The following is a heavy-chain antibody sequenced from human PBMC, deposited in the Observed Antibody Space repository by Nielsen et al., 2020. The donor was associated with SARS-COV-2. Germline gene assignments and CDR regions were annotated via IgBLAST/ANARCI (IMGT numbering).Heavy chain of an antibody. J-gene: IGHJ5*02. CDR2: IISDGRTT. V-gene: IGHV3-74*01. Sequence: GESLKISCAASGFTFGSSWMHWVRQAPGKGLVWVSRIISDGRTTTYADSVKGRFTISRDNAKNTLYLQMNSLRAEDTAVYYCARAEFYDSGVDPWGQGTLVTVSS. D-gene: IGHD5/OR15-5a*01. CDR3: ARAEFYDSGVDP. CDR1: GFTFGSSW.